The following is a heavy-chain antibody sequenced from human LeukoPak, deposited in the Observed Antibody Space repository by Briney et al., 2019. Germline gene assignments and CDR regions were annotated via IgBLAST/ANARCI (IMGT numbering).Heavy chain of an antibody. J-gene: IGHJ5*02. V-gene: IGHV3-7*04. Sequence: GRSLRLSCLASGFTFSHYWMTWVCRAPGRGLEWVANMNQLGNEIYYADSVRGRFTISRDNSKNSLYLQMRSLSVEDTAVYFCARSNWGPEAWGQGTLVTVSS. CDR2: MNQLGNEI. D-gene: IGHD7-27*01. CDR3: ARSNWGPEA. CDR1: GFTFSHYW.